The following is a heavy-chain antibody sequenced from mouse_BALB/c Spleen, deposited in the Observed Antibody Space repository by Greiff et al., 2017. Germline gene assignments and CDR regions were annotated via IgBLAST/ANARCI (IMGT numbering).Heavy chain of an antibody. Sequence: EVKLQESGGGLVKPGGSLKLSCAASGFTFSSYTMSWVRQTPEKRLEWVATISSGGSYTYYPDSVKGRFTISRDNAKNTLYLQISSLKSEDTAMYYCTRGEIAYWGQGTLVTVSA. CDR2: ISSGGSYT. CDR3: TRGEIAY. J-gene: IGHJ3*01. V-gene: IGHV5-6-4*01. CDR1: GFTFSSYT.